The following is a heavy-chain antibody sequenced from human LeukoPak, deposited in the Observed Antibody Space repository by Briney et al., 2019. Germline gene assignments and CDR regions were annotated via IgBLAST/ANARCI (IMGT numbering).Heavy chain of an antibody. D-gene: IGHD2-2*02. J-gene: IGHJ5*02. Sequence: GGSLRLSCVASGVTLSNYAMSWARQAPGKGLEWVSGISSSGSGGNTYYADSVKGRFTISRDNSKNTLYLQMNSLRAEDTAVYYCAKEPADILPAAIGGGYNWFDPWGQGTLVTVSS. CDR3: AKEPADILPAAIGGGYNWFDP. V-gene: IGHV3-23*01. CDR1: GVTLSNYA. CDR2: ISSSGSGGNT.